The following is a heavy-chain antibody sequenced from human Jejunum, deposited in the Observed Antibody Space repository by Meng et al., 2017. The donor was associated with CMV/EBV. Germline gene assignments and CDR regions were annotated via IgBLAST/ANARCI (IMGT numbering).Heavy chain of an antibody. CDR2: INPSGGST. Sequence: FTTYYMHWVRQAPGQGLEWMGIINPSGGSTNYAQKFQGRVTMMRDTSTRTVYMALSSLRSEDTAVYYCARGNRSPEGRAVAGSDYWGQGTLVTVSS. J-gene: IGHJ4*02. CDR1: FTTYY. D-gene: IGHD6-19*01. CDR3: ARGNRSPEGRAVAGSDY. V-gene: IGHV1-46*01.